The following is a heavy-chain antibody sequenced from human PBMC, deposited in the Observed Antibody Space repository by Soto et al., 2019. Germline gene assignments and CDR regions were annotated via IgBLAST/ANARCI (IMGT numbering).Heavy chain of an antibody. J-gene: IGHJ6*03. D-gene: IGHD3-10*01. CDR3: ASHWKLLWFGELAPRTDNYYMDV. V-gene: IGHV1-46*03. CDR1: GYTFTSYY. CDR2: INPSGGST. Sequence: GASVKVSCKASGYTFTSYYMHWVRQAPGQGLEWMGIINPSGGSTSYAQKFQGRVTMTRDTSTSTVYMELSSLRSEDTAVYYCASHWKLLWFGELAPRTDNYYMDVWGKGTTVTVSS.